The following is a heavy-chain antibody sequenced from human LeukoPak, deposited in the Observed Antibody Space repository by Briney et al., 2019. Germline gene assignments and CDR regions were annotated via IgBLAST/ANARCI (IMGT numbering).Heavy chain of an antibody. CDR1: GYTFTSYG. D-gene: IGHD3-9*01. CDR2: ISACNGNT. CDR3: ARDRDDILTGYSLPGY. J-gene: IGHJ4*02. V-gene: IGHV1-18*01. Sequence: ASVKVSCKASGYTFTSYGISWVRQAPGQGLEWMGWISACNGNTNYAQKLQGRVTMTTDTSTSTAYMELRSLRSDDTAVYYCARDRDDILTGYSLPGYWGQGTLVTVSS.